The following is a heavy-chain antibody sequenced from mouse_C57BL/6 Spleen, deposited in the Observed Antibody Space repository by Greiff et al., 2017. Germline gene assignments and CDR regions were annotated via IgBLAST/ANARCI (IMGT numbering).Heavy chain of an antibody. V-gene: IGHV1-64*01. J-gene: IGHJ4*01. CDR3: AKGFITTVVATRDYYARDY. CDR2: IHPNSGST. D-gene: IGHD1-1*01. CDR1: GYTFTSYW. Sequence: QVQLQQPGAELVKPGASVKLSCKASGYTFTSYWMHWVKQRPGQGLEWIGMIHPNSGSTNYNEKFKSKATLTVDKSSSTAYMQLSSLTSEDSAVYYCAKGFITTVVATRDYYARDYWGQGTSVTVSS.